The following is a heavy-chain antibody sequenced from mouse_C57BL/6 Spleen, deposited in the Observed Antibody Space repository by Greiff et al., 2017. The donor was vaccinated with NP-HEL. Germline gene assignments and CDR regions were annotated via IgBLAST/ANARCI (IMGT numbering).Heavy chain of an antibody. Sequence: EVQGVESGAELVRPGASVKLSCTASGFNIKDYYMHWVKQRPEQGLEWIGRIDPEDGDTEYAPKFQGKATMTADTSSNTAYLQLSSLTSEDTAVYYCTPYYYGSSYFDYWGQGTTLTVSS. CDR1: GFNIKDYY. CDR2: IDPEDGDT. CDR3: TPYYYGSSYFDY. V-gene: IGHV14-1*01. D-gene: IGHD1-1*01. J-gene: IGHJ2*01.